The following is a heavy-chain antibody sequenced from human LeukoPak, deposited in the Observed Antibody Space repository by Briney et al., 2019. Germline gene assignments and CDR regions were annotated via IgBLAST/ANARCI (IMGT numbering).Heavy chain of an antibody. Sequence: GASVKVSCKASGYTFTSYGISWVRQAPGQGLEWMGGIIPIFGTANYAQKFQGRVTITTDESTSTAYMELSSLRSEDTAVYYCAFGVVRETYYYYYYYMDVWGKGTTVTVSS. D-gene: IGHD3-3*01. CDR2: IIPIFGTA. V-gene: IGHV1-69*05. J-gene: IGHJ6*03. CDR1: GYTFTSYG. CDR3: AFGVVRETYYYYYYYMDV.